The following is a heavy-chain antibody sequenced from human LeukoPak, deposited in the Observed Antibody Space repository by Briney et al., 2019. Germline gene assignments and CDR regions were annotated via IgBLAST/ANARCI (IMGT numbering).Heavy chain of an antibody. CDR1: GDSISTYY. D-gene: IGHD3-10*01. CDR2: IYYRVTS. J-gene: IGHJ4*02. CDR3: ARAVGGDGSGSL. V-gene: IGHV4-59*01. Sequence: SETLSLTCTASGDSISTYYSSWIRQPPRKGLEWIGYIYYRVTSAYNPSLKSRVTMSVDMSTRQISLKLSSVTAADTAAYYCARAVGGDGSGSLWGPGTLVTVSS.